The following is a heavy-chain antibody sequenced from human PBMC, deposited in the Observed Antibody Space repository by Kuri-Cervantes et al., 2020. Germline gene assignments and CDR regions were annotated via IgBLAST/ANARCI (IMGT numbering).Heavy chain of an antibody. Sequence: ASVKVSCKASGGTFSSYAISWVRQAPGQGLEWMGWINPNSGGTNYAQKFQGWVTMTRDTSISTAYMELSRLRSDDTAVYYCAREPVWGSYRINAFDIWGQGTMVTVSS. D-gene: IGHD3-16*02. CDR1: GGTFSSYA. CDR2: INPNSGGT. J-gene: IGHJ3*02. V-gene: IGHV1-2*04. CDR3: AREPVWGSYRINAFDI.